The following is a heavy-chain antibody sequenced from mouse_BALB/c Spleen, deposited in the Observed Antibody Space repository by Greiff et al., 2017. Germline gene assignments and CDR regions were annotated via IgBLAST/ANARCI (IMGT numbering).Heavy chain of an antibody. CDR2: IDPENGDT. D-gene: IGHD2-10*01. CDR1: GFNIKDYY. J-gene: IGHJ3*01. V-gene: IGHV14-4*02. Sequence: EVKLQESGAELVRSGASVKLSCTASGFNIKDYYMHWVKQRPEQGLEWIGWIDPENGDTEYAPKFQGKATMTADTSSNTAYLQLSSLTSEDTAVYYCTRSQSYYGNYEFAYWGQGTLVTGSA. CDR3: TRSQSYYGNYEFAY.